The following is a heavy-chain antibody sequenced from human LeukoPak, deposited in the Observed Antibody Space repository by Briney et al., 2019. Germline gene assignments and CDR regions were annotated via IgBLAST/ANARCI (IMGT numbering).Heavy chain of an antibody. CDR1: GGSISSGGYY. Sequence: SETLSLTCTVSGGSISSGGYYWSWIRQHPGKGLEWIGEIYHSGSTNYNPSLKSRVTISVDKSKNQFSLKLSSVTAADTAVYYCARALYNEGADYWGQGTLVTVSS. CDR3: ARALYNEGADY. CDR2: IYHSGST. J-gene: IGHJ4*02. V-gene: IGHV4-39*07. D-gene: IGHD1-14*01.